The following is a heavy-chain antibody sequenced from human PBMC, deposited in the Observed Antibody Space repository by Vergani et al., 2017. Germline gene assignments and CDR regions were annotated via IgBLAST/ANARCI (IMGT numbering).Heavy chain of an antibody. CDR3: ASLQGWQWLDYYFDY. J-gene: IGHJ4*02. D-gene: IGHD6-19*01. V-gene: IGHV3-30*19. Sequence: QAQLVESGGGVVQPGRSLRLSCAASGFTFSSYGMHWVRQAPGKGLEWVAVIWYDGSNKYYADSVKGRFTISRDNSKNTLYLQMNSLRAEDTAVYYCASLQGWQWLDYYFDYWGQGTLVTVSS. CDR2: IWYDGSNK. CDR1: GFTFSSYG.